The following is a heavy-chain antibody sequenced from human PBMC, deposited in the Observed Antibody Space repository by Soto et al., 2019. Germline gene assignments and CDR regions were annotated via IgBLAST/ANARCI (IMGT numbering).Heavy chain of an antibody. J-gene: IGHJ5*02. CDR3: ARAAYYDYVWGSYRHNWFDP. CDR1: GGSLSSGGYS. V-gene: IGHV4-30-2*01. D-gene: IGHD3-16*02. Sequence: SETLSLTCAVSGGSLSSGGYSWSWIRQPPGKGLDWIGYIYHSGSTNYNPSLKSRVTISVDTSKNQFSLKLNSVTAADTAVYYCARAAYYDYVWGSYRHNWFDPWGQGTLVTVSS. CDR2: IYHSGST.